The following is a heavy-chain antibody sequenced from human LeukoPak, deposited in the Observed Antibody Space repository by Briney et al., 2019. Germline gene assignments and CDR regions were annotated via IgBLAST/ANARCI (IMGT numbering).Heavy chain of an antibody. CDR3: ARDVDSTMVLFDY. CDR2: VSGYSGNT. J-gene: IGHJ4*02. V-gene: IGHV1-18*01. Sequence: ASVKLSCKASGSTFSSYGISWVRQAPGQGLEWMGWVSGYSGNTKYAQKVHDRVTMTTDTSTSTAYMELRSLRSDDTAVYYCARDVDSTMVLFDYWGQGTLVTVSS. CDR1: GSTFSSYG. D-gene: IGHD5-18*01.